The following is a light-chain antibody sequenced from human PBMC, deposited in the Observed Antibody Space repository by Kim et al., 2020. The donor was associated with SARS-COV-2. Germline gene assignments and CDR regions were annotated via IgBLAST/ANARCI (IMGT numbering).Light chain of an antibody. CDR3: QQRSTWPIT. V-gene: IGKV3-11*01. CDR2: DAS. J-gene: IGKJ5*01. Sequence: LSPGERATLSGRASQSVSSYLAWYQQKPGQAPRLLIYDASNRAAGIPARFSGSGSETDFTLTVSSLEPEDFAVYYCQQRSTWPITFGQGTRLEIK. CDR1: QSVSSY.